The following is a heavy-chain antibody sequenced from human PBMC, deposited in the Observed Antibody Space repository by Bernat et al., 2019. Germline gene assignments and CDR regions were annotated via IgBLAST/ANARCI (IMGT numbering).Heavy chain of an antibody. CDR3: AKDLLRYSSSSGVDY. CDR2: ISWDGGSK. J-gene: IGHJ4*02. V-gene: IGHV3-43D*04. D-gene: IGHD6-6*01. CDR1: GFTFDDYA. Sequence: EVQLVESGGVVVQPGGSLRLSCAASGFTFDDYAMHWVRQAPGKGLEWVSLISWDGGSKYYADSVKGRITISRDNSKNSLYLQMNSLRGEDTALYYCAKDLLRYSSSSGVDYWGQGTLVTVSS.